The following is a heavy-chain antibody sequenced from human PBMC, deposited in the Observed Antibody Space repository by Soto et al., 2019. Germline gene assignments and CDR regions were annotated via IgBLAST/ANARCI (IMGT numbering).Heavy chain of an antibody. D-gene: IGHD7-27*01. CDR1: EYSFSSFE. Sequence: QLVESGGGLIQTGGSMRLSCIGSEYSFSSFEMNWVRQAPGKGLEWVSYMSTSGADIKYADSVKGRFTVSRDNSKNSLFLQMDSLIGDDAAIYYCARTLGNWYFELWGRGTLVTVSS. CDR3: ARTLGNWYFEL. J-gene: IGHJ2*01. V-gene: IGHV3-48*03. CDR2: MSTSGADI.